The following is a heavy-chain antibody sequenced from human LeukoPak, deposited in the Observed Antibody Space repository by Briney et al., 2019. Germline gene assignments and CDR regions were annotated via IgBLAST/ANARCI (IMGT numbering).Heavy chain of an antibody. CDR1: GGSISSYY. D-gene: IGHD3-10*01. V-gene: IGHV4-59*01. J-gene: IGHJ6*03. Sequence: SETLSLTCTVSGGSISSYYWSWMRQPPGKGLEWIGYISYSGSNNYNPSLKSRVSISVDTSKNQFSLKLNSVAAADTAVYYCARDRRDMVRGINIVRQYNYYYYMDVWGKGTTVTISS. CDR3: ARDRRDMVRGINIVRQYNYYYYMDV. CDR2: ISYSGSN.